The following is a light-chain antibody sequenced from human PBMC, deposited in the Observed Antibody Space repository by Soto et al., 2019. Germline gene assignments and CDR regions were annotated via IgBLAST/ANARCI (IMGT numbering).Light chain of an antibody. Sequence: DVPITQSPSSISACVGARLPITRRPSQPISSWLAWYQQVPGQAPYLLIYPASTLQSGVPSRFSGSGSGTDFTLTINSLQTEDFATYFCQQGYNFPRAFGKGTKVDIK. CDR3: QQGYNFPRA. V-gene: IGKV1-12*01. CDR1: QPISSW. CDR2: PAS. J-gene: IGKJ1*01.